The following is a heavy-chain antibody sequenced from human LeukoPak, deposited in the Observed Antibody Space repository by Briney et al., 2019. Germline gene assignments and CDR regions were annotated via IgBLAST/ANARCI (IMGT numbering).Heavy chain of an antibody. D-gene: IGHD2-2*01. CDR3: ARLRYCSSTSCYDF. Sequence: ASVKVSCKASGYTFTDYYMHWVRQAPGQGLEWMGWINPNSGGTNYAQKFQGRVTMTRDTSISTAYMELSRLRSDDTAVYYCARLRYCSSTSCYDFWGQGTLVTVSS. CDR1: GYTFTDYY. J-gene: IGHJ4*02. V-gene: IGHV1-2*02. CDR2: INPNSGGT.